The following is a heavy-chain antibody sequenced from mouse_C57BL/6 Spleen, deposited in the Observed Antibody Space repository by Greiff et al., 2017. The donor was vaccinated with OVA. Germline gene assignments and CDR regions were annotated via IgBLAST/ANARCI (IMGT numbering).Heavy chain of an antibody. CDR3: TRDDGSPWFAY. D-gene: IGHD2-3*01. J-gene: IGHJ3*01. V-gene: IGHV1-15*01. Sequence: QVQLQQSGAELVRPGASVTLSCKASGYTFTDYEMHWVKQTPVNGLEWIGAIDPETGGTAYKQKFKGKAILTADKSSSTAYMELRSLTSEDSAVYYCTRDDGSPWFAYWGQGTLVTVSA. CDR2: IDPETGGT. CDR1: GYTFTDYE.